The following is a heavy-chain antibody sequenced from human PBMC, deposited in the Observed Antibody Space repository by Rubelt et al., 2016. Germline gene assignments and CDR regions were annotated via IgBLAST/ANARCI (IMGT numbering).Heavy chain of an antibody. V-gene: IGHV3-48*01. CDR2: ISSSSSTI. CDR3: ARSGRYFHH. J-gene: IGHJ1*01. D-gene: IGHD2-15*01. Sequence: ISSSSSTIYYADSVKGRFTISRDNSKNTLYLQMNSLRAEDTAVYYCARSGRYFHHWGQGTLVTVAS.